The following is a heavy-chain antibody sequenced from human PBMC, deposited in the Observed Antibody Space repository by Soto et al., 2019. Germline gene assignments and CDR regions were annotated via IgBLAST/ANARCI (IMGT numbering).Heavy chain of an antibody. Sequence: GGSLRLSCAASGFTFSTYWMHWVRQTPGEGLVWVSRINGDETTVNYADSVEGRFTISRDNAKNTLYLQMSSLRADDTAVYYCARGVPRVYGMDVWGQGTTVTVSS. J-gene: IGHJ6*02. CDR3: ARGVPRVYGMDV. D-gene: IGHD6-6*01. V-gene: IGHV3-74*01. CDR1: GFTFSTYW. CDR2: INGDETTV.